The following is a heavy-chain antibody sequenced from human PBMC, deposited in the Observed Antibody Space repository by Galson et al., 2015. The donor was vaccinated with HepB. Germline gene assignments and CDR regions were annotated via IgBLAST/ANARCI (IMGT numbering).Heavy chain of an antibody. D-gene: IGHD3-22*01. V-gene: IGHV3-9*01. CDR3: AKDYCYDSCGYGFFDY. J-gene: IGHJ4*02. CDR2: ITGSGGNT. Sequence: SLRLSCAASGFTFSRYAMTWVRPAPGKGLEWVSRITGSGGNTEYADSVKVRFTISRDNAKNSLNLQINSLRAEDTALYYCAKDYCYDSCGYGFFDYWGQGTLVTVSS. CDR1: GFTFSRYA.